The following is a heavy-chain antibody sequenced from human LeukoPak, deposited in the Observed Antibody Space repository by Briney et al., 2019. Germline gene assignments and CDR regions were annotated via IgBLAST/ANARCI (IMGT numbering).Heavy chain of an antibody. CDR3: AKDPKDIVVVPAAYRGYYFDY. V-gene: IGHV3-21*01. Sequence: GGSLRLSCAASGFTFSSYSMNWVRQAPGKGLEWVSSISSSSSYIYYADSVKGRFTISRDNSKNTLYLQMNSLRAEDTAVYYCAKDPKDIVVVPAAYRGYYFDYWGQGTLVTVSS. J-gene: IGHJ4*02. CDR2: ISSSSSYI. CDR1: GFTFSSYS. D-gene: IGHD2-2*01.